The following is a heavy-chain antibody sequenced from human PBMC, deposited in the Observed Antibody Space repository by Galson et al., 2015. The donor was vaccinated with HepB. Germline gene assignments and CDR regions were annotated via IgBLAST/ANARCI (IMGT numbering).Heavy chain of an antibody. CDR3: ARRAVTSRSYFKYGFDV. Sequence: QSGAEVKKPGESLKISCKASGYSFPHYWIGWVRQMPGIGLEWMAIIYPAESKTRYSPSFEGHVTISADKSITTAYLQWSSLRASDTATYYCARRAVTSRSYFKYGFDVWGQGTTVTVSS. CDR1: GYSFPHYW. V-gene: IGHV5-51*03. D-gene: IGHD3-10*01. CDR2: IYPAESKT. J-gene: IGHJ6*02.